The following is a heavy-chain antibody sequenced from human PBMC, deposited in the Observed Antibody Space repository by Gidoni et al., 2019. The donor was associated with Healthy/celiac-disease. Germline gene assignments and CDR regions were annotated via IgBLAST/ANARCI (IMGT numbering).Heavy chain of an antibody. V-gene: IGHV4-4*07. D-gene: IGHD2-2*01. J-gene: IGHJ6*02. CDR3: ARDGRCSSTSCPGVYGMDV. Sequence: STNYNPSLKSRVTMSVDTSKNQFSLKLSSVTAADTAVYYCARDGRCSSTSCPGVYGMDVWGQGTTVTVSS. CDR2: ST.